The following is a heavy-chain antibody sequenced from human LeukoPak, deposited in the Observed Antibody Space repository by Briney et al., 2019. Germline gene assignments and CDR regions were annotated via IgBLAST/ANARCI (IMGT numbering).Heavy chain of an antibody. J-gene: IGHJ4*02. CDR2: ISSGSTI. V-gene: IGHV3-48*03. CDR3: ARESIAVAGAPFDY. D-gene: IGHD6-19*01. Sequence: GGSLRLSCAASGFTFSSYEMNWVRQAPGKGLEWVSYISSGSTIYDADSVKGRFTISRDNAKNSLYLQMNSLKAEDTAVYYCARESIAVAGAPFDYWGQGTLATVSS. CDR1: GFTFSSYE.